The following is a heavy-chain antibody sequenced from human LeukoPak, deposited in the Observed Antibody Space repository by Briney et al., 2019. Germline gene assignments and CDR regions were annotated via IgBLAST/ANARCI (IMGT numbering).Heavy chain of an antibody. CDR2: ISAYNDNT. CDR1: GYTFTSYG. V-gene: IGHV1-18*01. CDR3: ASGPTIFGVVTKDY. J-gene: IGHJ4*02. D-gene: IGHD3-3*01. Sequence: ASVKVSCKASGYTFTSYGISWVRQAPGQGLEWMGWISAYNDNTNYAQKLQGRVTMTTDTSTSTAYMELRSLRSDDTAVYYCASGPTIFGVVTKDYWGQGTLVTVSS.